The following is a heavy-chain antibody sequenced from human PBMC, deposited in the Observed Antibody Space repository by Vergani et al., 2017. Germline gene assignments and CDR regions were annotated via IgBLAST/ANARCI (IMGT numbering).Heavy chain of an antibody. CDR1: VFPFGDHG. Sequence: VQLVESGGGVIQPGRPLRLPCAAWVFPFGDHGSHWARRPPGKGREWVALISYDGTNKYYTSTVRRLFTISRDNFKSTLFLQMNSLRFENMAVYYCAKGRGDWRDSRYFYNYYMDVWGKGTTVTVSS. CDR3: AKGRGDWRDSRYFYNYYMDV. D-gene: IGHD2-21*02. CDR2: ISYDGTNK. J-gene: IGHJ6*03. V-gene: IGHV3-30-3*01.